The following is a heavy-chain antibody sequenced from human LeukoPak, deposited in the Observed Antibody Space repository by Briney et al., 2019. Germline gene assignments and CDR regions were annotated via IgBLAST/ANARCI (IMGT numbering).Heavy chain of an antibody. J-gene: IGHJ4*02. D-gene: IGHD6-13*01. CDR2: ISGSGGST. CDR3: AKGSGYSSSWYYPDY. V-gene: IGHV3-23*01. CDR1: GFTFSSYA. Sequence: GGSLRLSCAASGFTFSSYAMSWVRQAPGKGLEWVSAISGSGGSTYYADSVKGRFTISRDNSKNTLYLQMNSLRAEDTAAYYCAKGSGYSSSWYYPDYWGQGTLVTVSS.